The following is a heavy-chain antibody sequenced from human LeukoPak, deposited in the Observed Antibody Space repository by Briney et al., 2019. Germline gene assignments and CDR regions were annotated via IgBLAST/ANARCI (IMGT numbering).Heavy chain of an antibody. V-gene: IGHV3-13*01. Sequence: PGGSLRLSCAASGFTFSSYDMHWVRQATGKGLEWVSAIGTAGDTYYPGSVKGRFTISRENAKNSLYLQMNSLRAGDTAVYYCARAVAAAGYDAFDIWGQGTMVTVSS. D-gene: IGHD6-13*01. J-gene: IGHJ3*02. CDR2: IGTAGDT. CDR1: GFTFSSYD. CDR3: ARAVAAAGYDAFDI.